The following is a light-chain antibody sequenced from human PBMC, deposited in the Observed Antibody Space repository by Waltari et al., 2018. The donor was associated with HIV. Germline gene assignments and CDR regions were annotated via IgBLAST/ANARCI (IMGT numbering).Light chain of an antibody. Sequence: QSALTQPASVSGSPGQSISISCTGTSSDVGDYYVSWYQHHPGKAPKFIIYEVSNRPSGFSNRFSGSKSGNTASLTISGLLPEDEADYFCSSYISSATPEFGGGTRLTVL. CDR1: SSDVGDYY. CDR3: SSYISSATPE. V-gene: IGLV2-14*01. CDR2: EVS. J-gene: IGLJ3*02.